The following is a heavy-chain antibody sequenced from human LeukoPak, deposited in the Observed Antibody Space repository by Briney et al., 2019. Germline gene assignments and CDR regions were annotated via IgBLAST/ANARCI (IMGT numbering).Heavy chain of an antibody. D-gene: IGHD2-2*01. CDR2: IYYSGST. CDR3: ARQRYQEGNWFDP. Sequence: SETLSLTCTVSGGSISSYYWSWIRQPPGKGLEWIGYIYYSGSTNYNPSLKSRVTISVDTSKNQFSLKLSSVTAADTAVYYCARQRYQEGNWFDPWGQGTLVTVSS. V-gene: IGHV4-59*01. J-gene: IGHJ5*02. CDR1: GGSISSYY.